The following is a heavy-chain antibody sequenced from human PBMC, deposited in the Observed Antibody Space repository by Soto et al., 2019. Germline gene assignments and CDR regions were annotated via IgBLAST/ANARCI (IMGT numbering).Heavy chain of an antibody. Sequence: GGSLSLSCAASGFTFSSYGMHWVRQAPGKGLEWVAVIWYDGSNKYYADSVKGRFTISRDNSKNTLYLQMNSLRAEDTAVYYCARDADYDYIWGSYPFTSYMDVWGKGTTVTVSS. J-gene: IGHJ6*03. CDR1: GFTFSSYG. D-gene: IGHD3-16*01. CDR3: ARDADYDYIWGSYPFTSYMDV. V-gene: IGHV3-33*01. CDR2: IWYDGSNK.